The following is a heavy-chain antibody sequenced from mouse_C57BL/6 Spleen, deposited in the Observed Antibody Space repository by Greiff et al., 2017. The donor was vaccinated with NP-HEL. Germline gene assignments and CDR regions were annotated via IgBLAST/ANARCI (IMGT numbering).Heavy chain of an antibody. CDR1: GFTFSSYA. V-gene: IGHV5-9-1*02. D-gene: IGHD2-1*01. J-gene: IGHJ4*01. CDR3: TREGNYGKNYAMDY. Sequence: DVQLVESGEGLVKPGGSLKLSCAASGFTFSSYAMSWVRQTPEKRLEWVAYISSGGDYIYYADTVKGRFTIPRDNARNTLYLQMSSLKSEDTAMYYCTREGNYGKNYAMDYWGQGTSVTVSS. CDR2: ISSGGDYI.